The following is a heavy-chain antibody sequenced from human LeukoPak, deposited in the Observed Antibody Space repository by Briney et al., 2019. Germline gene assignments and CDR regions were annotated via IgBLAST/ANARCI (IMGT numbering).Heavy chain of an antibody. D-gene: IGHD6-13*01. CDR3: ARDPGIAAAGTNYYYYYMDV. CDR1: GFTFSSYA. Sequence: GRSLRLSCAASGFTFSSYAMHWVRQAPGKGLEWVAVISYDGSNKYYADSVKGRFTISRDNSKNTLYLQMNSPRAEDTAVYYCARDPGIAAAGTNYYYYYMDVWGKGTTVTVSS. J-gene: IGHJ6*03. V-gene: IGHV3-30*04. CDR2: ISYDGSNK.